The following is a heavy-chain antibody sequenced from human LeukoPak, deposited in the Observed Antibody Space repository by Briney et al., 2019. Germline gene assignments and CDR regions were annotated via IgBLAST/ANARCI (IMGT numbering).Heavy chain of an antibody. D-gene: IGHD6-19*01. CDR3: ARDPRPHGSGWYPFDY. V-gene: IGHV4-4*02. CDR1: GGSISSSNC. CDR2: IYHSGST. Sequence: SGTLSLTCAVSGGSISSSNCWTWVRQPPGKGLEGIGEIYHSGSTNYNPSLKSRVTISVDKSKNQFSLKLSSVTAADTAVYYCARDPRPHGSGWYPFDYWGQGTLVTVSS. J-gene: IGHJ4*02.